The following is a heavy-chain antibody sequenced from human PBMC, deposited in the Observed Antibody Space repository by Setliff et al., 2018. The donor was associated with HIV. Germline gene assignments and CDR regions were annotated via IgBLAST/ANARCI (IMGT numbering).Heavy chain of an antibody. Sequence: GASVKVSCKASGYTFTSYAMHWVRQAPGQRLEWMGWIHAGNGYTKYSQKFQGRVTFTWDTSASTAYMELSSLRSEDTALYYCARDSGDDYSDYYYYGMDVWGQGTTVTVSS. J-gene: IGHJ6*02. CDR3: ARDSGDDYSDYYYYGMDV. CDR1: GYTFTSYA. CDR2: IHAGNGYT. D-gene: IGHD4-4*01. V-gene: IGHV1-3*01.